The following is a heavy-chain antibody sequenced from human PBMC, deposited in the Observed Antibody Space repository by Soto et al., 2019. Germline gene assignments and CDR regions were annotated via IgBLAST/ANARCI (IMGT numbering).Heavy chain of an antibody. V-gene: IGHV3-23*01. CDR3: ATPDHIVGTPAAWYYYYGMDV. D-gene: IGHD1-26*01. Sequence: WGWMRLPCAVSAFSFSSYAMSWVRQAPRKGREWVSAISGSGGSTSYADSVKGRFTSSRDNSKNTLYLQMNSLRAEDTAVYYCATPDHIVGTPAAWYYYYGMDVWGQGTTVTVSS. CDR2: ISGSGGST. CDR1: AFSFSSYA. J-gene: IGHJ6*02.